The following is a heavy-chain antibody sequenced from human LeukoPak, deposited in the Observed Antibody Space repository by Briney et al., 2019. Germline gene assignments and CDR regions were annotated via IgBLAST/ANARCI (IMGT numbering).Heavy chain of an antibody. CDR2: MSNSGDST. D-gene: IGHD3-10*01. CDR3: PKGRGGSHY. J-gene: IGHJ4*02. Sequence: GGSLRLSCTASGFTFSNYAMSWVRQAPGKGLEWVSLMSNSGDSTYYTDSVKGRFTISRDNSKRTLYLQMNSLRVEDTAVYYCPKGRGGSHYGGQGTLVTVSS. CDR1: GFTFSNYA. V-gene: IGHV3-23*01.